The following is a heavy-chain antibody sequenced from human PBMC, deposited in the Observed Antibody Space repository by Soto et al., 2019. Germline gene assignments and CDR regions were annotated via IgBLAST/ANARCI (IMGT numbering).Heavy chain of an antibody. CDR2: ISGSGGST. D-gene: IGHD3-3*01. CDR1: GFTFSSYA. CDR3: AKAPYCDFRSGLDY. V-gene: IGHV3-23*01. Sequence: GGSLRLSCAASGFTFSSYAMSWLRQAPGKGLEWVSAISGSGGSTYYADSVKGRFTISIDNSKNTPYLQMNSLRAEDTAVYYCAKAPYCDFRSGLDYWGQGTLVTFSS. J-gene: IGHJ4*02.